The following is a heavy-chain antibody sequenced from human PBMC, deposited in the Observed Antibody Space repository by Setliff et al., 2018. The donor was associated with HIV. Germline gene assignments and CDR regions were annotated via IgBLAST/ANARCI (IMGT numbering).Heavy chain of an antibody. CDR3: VRGPHTSSWYGGYAFDI. CDR1: GGSIISGSNY. V-gene: IGHV4-61*02. CDR2: IYTSGST. J-gene: IGHJ3*02. D-gene: IGHD6-13*01. Sequence: PSETLSLTCTVSGGSIISGSNYWSWIRQPAGKGLEWIGRIYTSGSTNYNPSLKSRVTMSVDTSNNQFSLNLNSVTAADTAVYYCVRGPHTSSWYGGYAFDIWGQGTMVTVS.